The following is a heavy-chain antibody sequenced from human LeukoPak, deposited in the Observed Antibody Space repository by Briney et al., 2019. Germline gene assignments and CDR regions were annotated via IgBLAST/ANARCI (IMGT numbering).Heavy chain of an antibody. CDR3: ARQDTAMVYY. D-gene: IGHD5-18*01. CDR2: IYYNGST. J-gene: IGHJ4*02. CDR1: GGSISSSSYY. V-gene: IGHV4-39*01. Sequence: SETLSLTCTVSGGSISSSSYYWGWIRQPPGKGLEWIGSIYYNGSTYYSPSLKSRVTISVDTSKNQFSLKLSSVTAADTAVYYCARQDTAMVYYWGQGTLVTVSS.